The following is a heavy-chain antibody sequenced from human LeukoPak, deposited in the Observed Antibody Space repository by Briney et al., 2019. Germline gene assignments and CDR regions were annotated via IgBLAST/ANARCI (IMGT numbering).Heavy chain of an antibody. CDR1: GFNFSTYL. J-gene: IGHJ4*02. CDR3: ARHRLGGLDY. V-gene: IGHV3-74*01. D-gene: IGHD3-16*01. Sequence: GGSLRLSCAASGFNFSTYLMNWVRQAPGKGLVWVSRISSDGISTNYADSVKGRFTISRDNAKNTLYLQMNSLRVEDTAVYYCARHRLGGLDYWGQGALVTVSS. CDR2: ISSDGIST.